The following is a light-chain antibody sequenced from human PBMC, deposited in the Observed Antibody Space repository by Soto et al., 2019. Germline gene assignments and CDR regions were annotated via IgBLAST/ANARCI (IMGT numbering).Light chain of an antibody. J-gene: IGKJ1*01. CDR3: QQYHTDWT. V-gene: IGKV1-5*01. CDR2: DAS. CDR1: QSIGSW. Sequence: DIQMTQSPSTLSASVGDRVTITCRASQSIGSWLAWYQQKPGKAPKLLIFDASSMVRGVPSRFSGRGSGTEFTLTISSLQADDYATFYCQQYHTDWTFGQGTKVDIK.